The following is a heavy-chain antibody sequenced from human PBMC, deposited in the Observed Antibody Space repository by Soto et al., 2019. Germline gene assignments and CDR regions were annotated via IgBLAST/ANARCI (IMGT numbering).Heavy chain of an antibody. V-gene: IGHV1-18*01. CDR2: ISAYNGNT. CDR1: GYTFTSYG. D-gene: IGHD3-9*01. CDR3: AADPNIRYFDWLNFDY. J-gene: IGHJ4*02. Sequence: ASVKVSCKASGYTFTSYGISWVRQAPGQGLEWIGWISAYNGNTNYAQKFQDRVTITTDTSTSTAYMELSSLRSEDTAVYYCAADPNIRYFDWLNFDYWGQGTLVTVSS.